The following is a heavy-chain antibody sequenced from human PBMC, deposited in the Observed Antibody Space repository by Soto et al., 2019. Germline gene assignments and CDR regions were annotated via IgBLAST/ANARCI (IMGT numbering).Heavy chain of an antibody. CDR2: IIPLLGIT. CDR3: ARDPRSITGTTSSEDFQH. V-gene: IGHV1-69*01. J-gene: IGHJ1*01. Sequence: QAQLMQSGAEVKKPGSSVKVSCKASGGTFSGYAINWVRQAPGQGLEWMGGIIPLLGITDYGQKFQGRITIAADESTGTAYMDLRGLRSEYTAVYYCARDPRSITGTTSSEDFQHWGQGTLVSVS. D-gene: IGHD1-20*01. CDR1: GGTFSGYA.